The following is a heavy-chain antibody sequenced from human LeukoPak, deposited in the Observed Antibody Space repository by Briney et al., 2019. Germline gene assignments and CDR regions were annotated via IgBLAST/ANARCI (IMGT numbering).Heavy chain of an antibody. Sequence: GGSLRLSCAASGFTFSSYEMNWVRQAPGKGLEWVSCISRSGSTIYYADSVKGRFTISRDNAKNPLYLQMNGLRAEDTAVYYCARVAWDAFDIWGRGTRVTVSS. CDR2: ISRSGSTI. CDR1: GFTFSSYE. CDR3: ARVAWDAFDI. J-gene: IGHJ3*02. V-gene: IGHV3-48*03.